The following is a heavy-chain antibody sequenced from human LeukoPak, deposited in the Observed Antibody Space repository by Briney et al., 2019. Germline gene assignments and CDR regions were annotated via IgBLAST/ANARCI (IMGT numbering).Heavy chain of an antibody. CDR3: ARDTSGGPYFDY. CDR1: VYTFTSYG. Sequence: SVKVSCKASVYTFTSYGISWVRQAPGQGLEWVGWISAYNRDTNYAQKVQGRVTMTTDTSTTTAYMELRSLRSDDTAVYYCARDTSGGPYFDYWGQGTLVTVAS. J-gene: IGHJ4*02. CDR2: ISAYNRDT. D-gene: IGHD4-23*01. V-gene: IGHV1-18*01.